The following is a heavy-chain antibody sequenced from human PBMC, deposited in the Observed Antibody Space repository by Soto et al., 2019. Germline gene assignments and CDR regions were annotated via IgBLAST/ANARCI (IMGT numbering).Heavy chain of an antibody. V-gene: IGHV3-23*01. D-gene: IGHD3-16*01. CDR3: AKVAHYYYIWCCYWYVDH. CDR1: GFTFSSYA. CDR2: ISGSGGGT. Sequence: GGSLRLSCAASGFTFSSYAMSWVRQAPGKGLEWVSAISGSGGGTYYADSVTGRFTISRDNSKITLYLQMNSLRAEDTAVYYCAKVAHYYYIWCCYWYVDHWGQGTLVTVSS. J-gene: IGHJ4*02.